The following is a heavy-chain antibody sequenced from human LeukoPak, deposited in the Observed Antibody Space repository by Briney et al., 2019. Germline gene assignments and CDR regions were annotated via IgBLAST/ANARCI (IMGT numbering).Heavy chain of an antibody. D-gene: IGHD3-9*01. CDR3: ARRIALRYFDWSDAFGI. V-gene: IGHV4-59*08. J-gene: IGHJ3*02. CDR2: IYYSGST. Sequence: PSETLSLTCTVSGGSISSYYWSWIRQPPGKGLEWIGYIYYSGSTNYNPSLKSRVTISVDTSKNQFSLKLSSVTAADTAVYYCARRIALRYFDWSDAFGIWGQGTMVTVSS. CDR1: GGSISSYY.